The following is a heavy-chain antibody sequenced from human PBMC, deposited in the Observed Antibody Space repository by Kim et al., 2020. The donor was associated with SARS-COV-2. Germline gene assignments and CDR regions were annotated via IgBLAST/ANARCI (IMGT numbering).Heavy chain of an antibody. V-gene: IGHV4-39*01. D-gene: IGHD3-10*01. CDR3: ARRVRVRGVPPDY. CDR2: IYYSGST. Sequence: SETLSLTCTVSGGSISSSSYYWGWIRQPPGKGLEWIGSIYYSGSTYYNPSLKSRVTISVDTSKNQFSLKLSSVTAADTAVYYCARRVRVRGVPPDYWGQGTLVTVSS. CDR1: GGSISSSSYY. J-gene: IGHJ4*02.